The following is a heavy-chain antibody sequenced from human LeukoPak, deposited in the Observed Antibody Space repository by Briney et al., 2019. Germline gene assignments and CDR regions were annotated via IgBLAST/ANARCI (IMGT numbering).Heavy chain of an antibody. J-gene: IGHJ4*02. CDR1: GFTFSSYA. Sequence: GGSLRLSCAASGFTFSSYAMHWVRQAPGKGLEWVAVISYDGSNKYYADSVKGRFTISRDNSKNTLYLQMNSLRAEDTAVYYCTIYYLLVRTFDYWGQGTLVTVSS. CDR3: TIYYLLVRTFDY. V-gene: IGHV3-30*04. CDR2: ISYDGSNK. D-gene: IGHD3-10*01.